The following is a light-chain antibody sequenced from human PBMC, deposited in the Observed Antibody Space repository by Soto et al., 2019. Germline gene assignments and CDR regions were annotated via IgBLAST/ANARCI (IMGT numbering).Light chain of an antibody. Sequence: QSALTQPASVSGFPGQTITISCTGTSSDIGAYNYVSWYQQHPGQAPKLLISEVSNRPSGVSHRFFGSKSGNTASLTISGLQAEDEADYHCSSYTTTSTLVFGGGTKVTVL. CDR3: SSYTTTSTLV. J-gene: IGLJ2*01. CDR1: SSDIGAYNY. CDR2: EVS. V-gene: IGLV2-14*03.